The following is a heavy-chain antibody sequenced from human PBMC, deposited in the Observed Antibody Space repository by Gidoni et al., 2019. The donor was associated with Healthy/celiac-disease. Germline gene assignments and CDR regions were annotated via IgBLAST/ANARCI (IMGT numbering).Heavy chain of an antibody. CDR1: CCSISSGGYY. Sequence: QVQLQESGPGLVKPSQTLSLTCTVSCCSISSGGYYWSWIRQHPGKGLEWIGYIYYSGSTYYNPSLKSRVTISVDTSKNQFSLKLSSVTAVDTAVYYCARATDTAMVYYFDYWGQGTLVTVSS. D-gene: IGHD5-18*01. CDR3: ARATDTAMVYYFDY. J-gene: IGHJ4*02. CDR2: IYYSGST. V-gene: IGHV4-31*03.